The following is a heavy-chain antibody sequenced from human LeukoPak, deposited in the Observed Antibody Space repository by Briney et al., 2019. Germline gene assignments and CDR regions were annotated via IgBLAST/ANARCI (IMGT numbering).Heavy chain of an antibody. CDR1: GGTFSTYA. Sequence: ASVKVSCKASGGTFSTYAISWVRQAPGQGLEWMGGIIPIFGTANYAQKFQGRVTITADESTSTAYMELSSLRSEDTAVYYCADWTSDGMGFDPWGQGTLVTVSS. CDR3: ADWTSDGMGFDP. J-gene: IGHJ5*02. CDR2: IIPIFGTA. D-gene: IGHD1-1*01. V-gene: IGHV1-69*13.